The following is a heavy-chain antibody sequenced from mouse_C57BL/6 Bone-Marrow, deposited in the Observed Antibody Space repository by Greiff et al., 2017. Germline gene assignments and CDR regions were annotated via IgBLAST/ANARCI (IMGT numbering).Heavy chain of an antibody. V-gene: IGHV1-81*01. CDR1: GYTFTSYG. CDR3: ARDITTVARFAY. CDR2: IYPRSGNT. D-gene: IGHD1-1*01. Sequence: VKLMESGAELARPGASVKLSCKASGYTFTSYGISWVKQRTGQGLEWIGEIYPRSGNTYYNEKFKGKATLTADKSSSTAYMELRSLTSEDSAVYFCARDITTVARFAYWGQGTLVTVSA. J-gene: IGHJ3*01.